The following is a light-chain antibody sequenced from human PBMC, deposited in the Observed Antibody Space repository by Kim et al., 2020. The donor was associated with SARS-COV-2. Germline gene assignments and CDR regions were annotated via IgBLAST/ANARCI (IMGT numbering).Light chain of an antibody. J-gene: IGLJ3*02. CDR1: MTSIGVNV. CDR3: VAWDDSLNGSV. V-gene: IGLV1-44*01. CDR2: SHY. Sequence: GQKGTITCTGSMTSIGVNVVNWYQQLPGTAPKRHIYSHYYRPSGVPDRFSGSKSGTSASLAISGLQSSNGADYYCVAWDDSLNGSVFGGGTQLTVL.